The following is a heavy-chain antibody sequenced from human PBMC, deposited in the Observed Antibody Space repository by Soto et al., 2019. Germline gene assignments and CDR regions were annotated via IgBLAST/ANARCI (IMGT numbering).Heavy chain of an antibody. V-gene: IGHV1-18*01. CDR2: INVYNGDR. D-gene: IGHD2-21*02. CDR3: ARLQLGGDRMLNWFDP. J-gene: IGHJ5*02. Sequence: QVQGVQSGPELKKPGASVKVSCKAQGYIFTKYGIGWVRQAPGHGLEWMGLINVYNGDRKVAQKFQDRVSMTTDTATDTAYMDLKSLRSGDTAVYYCARLQLGGDRMLNWFDPWGQGTLVSVSS. CDR1: GYIFTKYG.